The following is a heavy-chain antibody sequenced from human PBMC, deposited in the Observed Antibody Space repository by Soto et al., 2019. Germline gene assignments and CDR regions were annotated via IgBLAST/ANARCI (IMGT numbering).Heavy chain of an antibody. CDR1: GFTFSSYG. CDR3: AKVVSRYRSGGSCYFSPLYYYYGMDV. Sequence: QVQLVESGGGVVQPGRSLRLSCAASGFTFSSYGMHWVRQAPGKGLEWVAVISYDGSNKYYADSVKGRFTISRDNSKNTLYLQMNSLRAEDTAVYYCAKVVSRYRSGGSCYFSPLYYYYGMDVWGQGTTVTVSS. V-gene: IGHV3-30*18. CDR2: ISYDGSNK. D-gene: IGHD2-15*01. J-gene: IGHJ6*02.